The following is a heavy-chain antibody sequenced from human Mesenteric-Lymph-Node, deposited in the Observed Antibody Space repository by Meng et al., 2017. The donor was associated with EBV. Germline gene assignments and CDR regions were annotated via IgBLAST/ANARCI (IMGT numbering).Heavy chain of an antibody. D-gene: IGHD3-9*01. V-gene: IGHV4-34*01. CDR2: INHSGST. J-gene: IGHJ4*02. CDR1: GVSFRGFY. CDR3: ARGSSYDILTGYFDY. Sequence: VQLHQVGAGLLKPSETLSVMCAVYGVSFRGFYWNWIRQSPEKGLEWIGEINHSGSTTYTPSFTSRIIISVDTSTNQISLNMSSVTAADTAVYYCARGSSYDILTGYFDYWGQGALVTVSS.